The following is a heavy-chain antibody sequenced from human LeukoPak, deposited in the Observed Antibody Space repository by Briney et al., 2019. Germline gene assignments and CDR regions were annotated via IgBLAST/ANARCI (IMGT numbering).Heavy chain of an antibody. CDR1: GVSFSGYY. J-gene: IGHJ3*02. CDR2: INNSGRT. Sequence: PSETLSLTCAVYGVSFSGYYWSWVRQPPGKGLEWVGEINNSGRTNYTPSLKSPFTISIYTSKNQFSLKLSSVTAADTAVYYCARAAGYSRAFDIWGQGTMVTVSS. V-gene: IGHV4-34*01. CDR3: ARAAGYSRAFDI. D-gene: IGHD5-18*01.